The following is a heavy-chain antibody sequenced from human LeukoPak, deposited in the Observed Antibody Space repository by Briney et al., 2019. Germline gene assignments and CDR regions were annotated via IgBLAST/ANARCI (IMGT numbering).Heavy chain of an antibody. Sequence: PGGSLRLSCAASGFTFSSYAMSWVRQAPGKGLEWVSAISGSGGSTYYADSVKGRFTISRDNSKNTLYLQMNSLRAEDTAVYYCAKVRCSSTSCYRAGRYYYYMDVWGKGTTVTVSS. CDR1: GFTFSSYA. V-gene: IGHV3-23*01. CDR2: ISGSGGST. J-gene: IGHJ6*03. CDR3: AKVRCSSTSCYRAGRYYYYMDV. D-gene: IGHD2-2*01.